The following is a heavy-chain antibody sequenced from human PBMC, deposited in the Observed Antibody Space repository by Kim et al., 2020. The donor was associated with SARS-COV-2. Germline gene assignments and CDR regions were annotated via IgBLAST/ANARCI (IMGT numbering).Heavy chain of an antibody. Sequence: YADSVKGRFTISRDNSKNTLYLQMNSLRADDTAVYYCARDRLLWFGDADCWGQGTLVTVSS. V-gene: IGHV3-23*01. J-gene: IGHJ4*02. D-gene: IGHD3-10*01. CDR3: ARDRLLWFGDADC.